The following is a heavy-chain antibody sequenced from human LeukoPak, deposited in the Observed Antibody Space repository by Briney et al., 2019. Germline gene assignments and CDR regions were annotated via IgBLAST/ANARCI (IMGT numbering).Heavy chain of an antibody. D-gene: IGHD3-10*01. Sequence: GGSLRLSCTASGFTFSAYWMHWVRQAPGKGLAWVSRINSDGSSTTYADSVKGRFTISRDNAKNTLYLQMNSLRVEDTAVYYCGRGNYGGMDVWGQGTTVTVSS. V-gene: IGHV3-74*01. CDR3: GRGNYGGMDV. CDR1: GFTFSAYW. J-gene: IGHJ6*02. CDR2: INSDGSST.